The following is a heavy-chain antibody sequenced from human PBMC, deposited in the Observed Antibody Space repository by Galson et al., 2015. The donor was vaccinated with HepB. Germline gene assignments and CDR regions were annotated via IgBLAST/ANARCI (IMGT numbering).Heavy chain of an antibody. Sequence: SLRLSCAASGFTFSSYAMHWVRQAPGKGLEWVAVISYDGSNKYYADSVKGRFTISRDNSKNTLYLQMNSLRAEDTAVYYCARDPNSYGRSWGGMDVWGQGTTVTVSS. J-gene: IGHJ6*02. D-gene: IGHD5-18*01. CDR3: ARDPNSYGRSWGGMDV. CDR1: GFTFSSYA. CDR2: ISYDGSNK. V-gene: IGHV3-30*04.